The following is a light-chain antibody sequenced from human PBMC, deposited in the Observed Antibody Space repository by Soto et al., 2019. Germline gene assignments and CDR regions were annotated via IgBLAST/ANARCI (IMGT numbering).Light chain of an antibody. CDR2: GAS. CDR1: EDISSY. J-gene: IGKJ4*01. CDR3: QQVKRSPLT. V-gene: IGKV1-9*01. Sequence: DIQLTQSPSFLSASVGDRVSITCRASEDISSYLAWYQRKPGKAPKVLIYGASTLQSGVPSSFSGSGSGTEFTLTISSLQPKDCASYYCQQVKRSPLTFGGGTKVEIK.